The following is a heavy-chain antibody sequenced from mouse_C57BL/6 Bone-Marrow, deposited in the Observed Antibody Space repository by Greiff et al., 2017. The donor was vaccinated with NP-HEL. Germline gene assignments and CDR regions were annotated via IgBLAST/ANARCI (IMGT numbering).Heavy chain of an antibody. J-gene: IGHJ1*03. V-gene: IGHV5-12*01. CDR2: ISNGGGST. Sequence: EVQLVESGGGLVQPGGSLKLSCAASGFTFSDYYMYWVRQTPEQRLEWVAYISNGGGSTYYPDTVKGRFTISRDNAKNTLYLQMSRLKSEDTAMYYCARIYYYDLWYVEVWGTGTTVTVSS. CDR3: ARIYYYDLWYVEV. D-gene: IGHD1-1*01. CDR1: GFTFSDYY.